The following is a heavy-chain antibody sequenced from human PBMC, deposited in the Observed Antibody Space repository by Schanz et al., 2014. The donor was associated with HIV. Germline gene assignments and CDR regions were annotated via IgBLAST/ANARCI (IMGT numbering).Heavy chain of an antibody. CDR3: VRGLLFQGFFDS. CDR1: GITFCSYA. J-gene: IGHJ4*02. CDR2: ISGSDGDT. D-gene: IGHD3-10*01. V-gene: IGHV3-23*04. Sequence: GQLGESGGGFVKPGGALRLSCGASGITFCSYAMTWVPHDPGKGPDWVSTISGSDGDTYYADSVKGRFTISRDNSKNTLYLQMNSLRAEDTAVYYCVRGLLFQGFFDSWGQGALVTVSS.